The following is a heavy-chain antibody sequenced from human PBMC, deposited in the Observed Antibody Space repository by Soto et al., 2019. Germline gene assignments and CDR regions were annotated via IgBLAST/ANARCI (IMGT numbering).Heavy chain of an antibody. CDR3: ARGPASNYATYYYYYGMDV. Sequence: QVQLVQSGAEVKKPGASVKVSCKASGYTFTSYGISWVRQAPGQGLEWMGWISAYNGNTNYAQKLQGRVTMTTDTPTSTAYMALRSLRSDDTAVYYCARGPASNYATYYYYYGMDVWGQGTTVTVSS. CDR1: GYTFTSYG. D-gene: IGHD4-4*01. CDR2: ISAYNGNT. J-gene: IGHJ6*02. V-gene: IGHV1-18*01.